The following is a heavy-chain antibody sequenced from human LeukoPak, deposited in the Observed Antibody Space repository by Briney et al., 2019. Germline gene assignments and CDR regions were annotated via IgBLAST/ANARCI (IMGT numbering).Heavy chain of an antibody. V-gene: IGHV4-4*07. D-gene: IGHD6-19*01. J-gene: IGHJ4*02. CDR3: ARIRYSSGWYYFDY. Sequence: SETLSLTCTVSGGSISSYYWSWIRQPAGKGLEWIGRIYTSGSTNYNPSLKSRVTISVDTSQNQFSLKLSSVTAADTAVYYCARIRYSSGWYYFDYWGQGTLVTVSS. CDR2: IYTSGST. CDR1: GGSISSYY.